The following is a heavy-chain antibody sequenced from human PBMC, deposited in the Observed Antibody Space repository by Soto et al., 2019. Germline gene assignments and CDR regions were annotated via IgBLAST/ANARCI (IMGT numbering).Heavy chain of an antibody. Sequence: VQLLQSGGGLVQPGESLRLSCEGSGFTFRNYAMSWVRQAPGKGLEWISSSDLGGGVTYYADSVKGRFTISRDNSKSTLYLRMTNLRAEDTAVYYCAKHYYASGTYYNPDNYWGQGTLVTVSS. CDR3: AKHYYASGTYYNPDNY. D-gene: IGHD3-10*01. J-gene: IGHJ4*02. V-gene: IGHV3-23*01. CDR2: SDLGGGVT. CDR1: GFTFRNYA.